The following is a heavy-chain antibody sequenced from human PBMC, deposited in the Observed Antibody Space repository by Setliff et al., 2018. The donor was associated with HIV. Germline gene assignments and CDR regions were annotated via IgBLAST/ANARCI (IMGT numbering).Heavy chain of an antibody. D-gene: IGHD3-9*01. V-gene: IGHV1-58*01. Sequence: ASVKVSCKASGFTFTSSAVQWVRQARGQRLEWIGWIVVGSGNTNYAQKFEERVTITRDMSTSTAYMELSSLRSEDTAVYYCAAADNRRGDAFDIWGQGTMVTVSS. CDR1: GFTFTSSA. CDR2: IVVGSGNT. CDR3: AAADNRRGDAFDI. J-gene: IGHJ3*02.